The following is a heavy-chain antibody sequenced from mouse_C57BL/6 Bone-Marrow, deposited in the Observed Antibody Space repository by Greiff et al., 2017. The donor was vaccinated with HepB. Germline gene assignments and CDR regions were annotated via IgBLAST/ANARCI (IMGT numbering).Heavy chain of an antibody. CDR2: IWWGDDK. CDR3: ARIHMLTGFDY. Sequence: QVTLKGSGPGLLQPSQTLSLTCSFSGFSLSTFGMGVGRIRQPPGKGLEWLAHIWWGDDKYYNPAPKSRLTISKATSKNQVFLKIAHVDTADTATYYCARIHMLTGFDYWGQGTTLTVSS. CDR1: GFSLSTFGMG. V-gene: IGHV8-8*01. D-gene: IGHD4-1*01. J-gene: IGHJ2*01.